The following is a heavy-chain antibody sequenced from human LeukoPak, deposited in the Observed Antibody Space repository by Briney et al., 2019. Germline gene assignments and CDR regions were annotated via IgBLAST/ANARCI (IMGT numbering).Heavy chain of an antibody. CDR1: GFTFNIYW. V-gene: IGHV3-7*01. J-gene: IGHJ6*03. Sequence: PGGSLRLSCAASGFTFNIYWMTWVRQAPGKGLEWVANIKQEGSERYYVDSVKGRFTISRDSAKNSLYLQMNSLRAEDTAVYYCARGLRPYYYYYMDVWGKGTTVTVSS. CDR2: IKQEGSER. D-gene: IGHD3-16*01. CDR3: ARGLRPYYYYYMDV.